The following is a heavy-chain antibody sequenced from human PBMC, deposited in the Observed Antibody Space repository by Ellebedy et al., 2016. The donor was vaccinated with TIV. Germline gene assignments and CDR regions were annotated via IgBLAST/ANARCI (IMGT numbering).Heavy chain of an antibody. CDR3: ARLVRVVVTAITNAFDI. D-gene: IGHD2-21*02. CDR1: GGSISTYY. V-gene: IGHV4-59*08. CDR2: IYYSGST. Sequence: SETLSLTCTVSGGSISTYYWSWIRQPPGKGLEWIGYIYYSGSTNYNPSLKSRVTISLDTSKNQFSLKLSSVTAADTAVYYCARLVRVVVTAITNAFDIWGQGTMVTVSS. J-gene: IGHJ3*02.